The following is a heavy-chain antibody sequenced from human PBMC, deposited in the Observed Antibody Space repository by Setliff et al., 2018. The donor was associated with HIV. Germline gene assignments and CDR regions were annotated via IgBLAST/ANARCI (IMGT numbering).Heavy chain of an antibody. CDR1: GGSMGSGSYS. V-gene: IGHV4-61*09. J-gene: IGHJ5*02. Sequence: SETLSLTCTVSGGSMGSGSYSWTWLRQPAGKEPELIGHVYVGGTVIYNPSLASRLTISIVPSKNQFSLDLRSVTAADTAKYYCARGRTIGVSAVFFDPWGQGTPVTVSS. D-gene: IGHD3-3*01. CDR3: ARGRTIGVSAVFFDP. CDR2: VYVGGTV.